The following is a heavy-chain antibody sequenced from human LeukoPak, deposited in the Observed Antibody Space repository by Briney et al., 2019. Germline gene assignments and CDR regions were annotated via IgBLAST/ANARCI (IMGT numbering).Heavy chain of an antibody. J-gene: IGHJ4*02. CDR1: GFSFSTHW. D-gene: IGHD3-10*01. CDR3: ARDLVYPTGSFVYDY. Sequence: GGSLRLFCTGSGFSFSTHWMSWVRQAPGKGLEWVANVRQDGSVKYYVDSVKGRFTISRDNARNSLNLQMNSLRADDTAVYYCARDLVYPTGSFVYDYWGQGTLVTVSS. V-gene: IGHV3-7*01. CDR2: VRQDGSVK.